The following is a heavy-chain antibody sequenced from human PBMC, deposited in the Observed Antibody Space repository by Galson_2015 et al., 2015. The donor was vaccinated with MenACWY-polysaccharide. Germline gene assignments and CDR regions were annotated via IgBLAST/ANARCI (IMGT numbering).Heavy chain of an antibody. V-gene: IGHV4-4*02. J-gene: IGHJ6*02. Sequence: ETLSLTCAVSGGSISSSYWWTWVRQPPGKGLEWIGEIYHDGRTAYIPSLKSRITVSLDKAKNPVSLRLISVTAADTAVYYCAKRPIRASGGGLDVWGQGTTVTVS. CDR3: AKRPIRASGGGLDV. D-gene: IGHD3-10*01. CDR2: IYHDGRT. CDR1: GGSISSSYW.